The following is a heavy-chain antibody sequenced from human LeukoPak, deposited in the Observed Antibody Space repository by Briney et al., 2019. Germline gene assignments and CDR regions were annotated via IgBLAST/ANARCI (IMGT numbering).Heavy chain of an antibody. J-gene: IGHJ5*02. V-gene: IGHV3-48*04. CDR3: ARDRAGAQNWVALDP. CDR1: GFSFSSFA. CDR2: ITSSSSTI. Sequence: GGSLRLSCAASGFSFSSFAMHWVRQAPGKGLECFSSITSSSSTIYYADSVKGRFTISRDNAKNSLYLQMNSLRPEDTALYYCARDRAGAQNWVALDPWGQGTLVTVSS. D-gene: IGHD7-27*01.